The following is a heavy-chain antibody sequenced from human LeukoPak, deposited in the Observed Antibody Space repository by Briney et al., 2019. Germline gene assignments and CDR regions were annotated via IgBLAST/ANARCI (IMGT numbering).Heavy chain of an antibody. Sequence: GGSLRLSCAASGFTVSSNYMSWVRQAPGKGLEWVSVIYSGGSTYYADSVKGRFTISRDNSKNTLYLQMSSLRAEDTAVYYCVKGMDIAMVSAFDYWGQGTLVTVSS. V-gene: IGHV3-66*01. CDR3: VKGMDIAMVSAFDY. J-gene: IGHJ4*02. CDR1: GFTVSSNY. CDR2: IYSGGST. D-gene: IGHD5-18*01.